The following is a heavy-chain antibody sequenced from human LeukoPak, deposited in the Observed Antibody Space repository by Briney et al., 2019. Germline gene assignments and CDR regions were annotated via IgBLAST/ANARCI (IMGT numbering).Heavy chain of an antibody. CDR1: GGSISSYY. V-gene: IGHV4-4*09. D-gene: IGHD6-13*01. Sequence: SETLSLTCTVSGGSISSYYWSWIRQPPGKGLEWIGYIYTSGSTNYNPSLKSRVTISVDTSKNQFSLKLSSETAADTAVYYCARLSGVAALDYWGQGTLVTVSS. CDR3: ARLSGVAALDY. CDR2: IYTSGST. J-gene: IGHJ4*02.